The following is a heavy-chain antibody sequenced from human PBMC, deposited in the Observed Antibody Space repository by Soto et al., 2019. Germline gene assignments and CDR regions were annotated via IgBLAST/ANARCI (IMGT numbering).Heavy chain of an antibody. CDR2: LSGSGDTT. CDR3: ARKLSGAVQGWAYGMDV. J-gene: IGHJ6*02. V-gene: IGHV3-23*01. CDR1: GFSFSSYG. Sequence: ELQLLESGGGLAQPGGSLRLSCAASGFSFSSYGMNWVRQAPGKGLEWVSALSGSGDTTYYADSVRGRFSISRDNSNNTLYLQMSSLRGEDTAVYYCARKLSGAVQGWAYGMDVWGRGTTVTVSS. D-gene: IGHD1-26*01.